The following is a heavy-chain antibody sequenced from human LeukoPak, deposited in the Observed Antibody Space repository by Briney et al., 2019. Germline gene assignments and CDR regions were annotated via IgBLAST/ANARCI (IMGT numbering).Heavy chain of an antibody. Sequence: PSETLSLTCAVSGGSISSGGYSWSWIRQPPGKGLEWIGYIYHSGSTYYNPSLKSRATISVDRSKNQFSLKLSSVTAADTAVYYCAGGYCSSTSCNDAFDIWGQGTMVTVSS. J-gene: IGHJ3*02. CDR3: AGGYCSSTSCNDAFDI. CDR1: GGSISSGGYS. CDR2: IYHSGST. D-gene: IGHD2-2*01. V-gene: IGHV4-30-2*01.